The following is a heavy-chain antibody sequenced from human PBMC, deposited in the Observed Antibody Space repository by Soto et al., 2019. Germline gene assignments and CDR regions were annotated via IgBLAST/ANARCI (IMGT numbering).Heavy chain of an antibody. CDR1: VFTFSNYY. CDR3: ARVRANGWNVTGSDYFDY. CDR2: ISSSFLTI. J-gene: IGHJ4*02. D-gene: IGHD1-1*01. Sequence: PWGSPLISCASSVFTFSNYYMSWIRQAPGNGLELVSDISSSFLTIHYAESVKGRFTISMDNAKNSLFLQMNSLSAEDTAVYYCARVRANGWNVTGSDYFDYWGQGAMVTVSS. V-gene: IGHV3-11*01.